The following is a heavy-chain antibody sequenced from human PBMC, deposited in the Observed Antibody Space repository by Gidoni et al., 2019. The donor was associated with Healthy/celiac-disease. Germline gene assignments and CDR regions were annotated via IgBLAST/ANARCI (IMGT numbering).Heavy chain of an antibody. D-gene: IGHD3-16*01. CDR2: IWYDGSNK. Sequence: QVQLVESGGGVVQPGRSLRLSCAASGSTFSSYGMHWFRQAPGKGLAWVAVIWYDGSNKYYADSVKGRFTISRDNSKNPLYLQMNSLRAEDTAVYYCARDTSYYDYVWGSYEEYGMDVWGQGTTVTVSS. J-gene: IGHJ6*02. CDR3: ARDTSYYDYVWGSYEEYGMDV. V-gene: IGHV3-33*01. CDR1: GSTFSSYG.